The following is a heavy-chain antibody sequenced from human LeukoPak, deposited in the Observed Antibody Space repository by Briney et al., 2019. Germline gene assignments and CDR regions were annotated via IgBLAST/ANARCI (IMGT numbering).Heavy chain of an antibody. CDR1: GFTFSSYS. D-gene: IGHD3-22*01. CDR3: ASRPYYYDSSGERYYMDV. CDR2: ISSGSSYI. J-gene: IGHJ6*03. V-gene: IGHV3-21*01. Sequence: GSLRLSCAASGFTFSSYSMNWVRPAPGKGLEWVSSISSGSSYIYYADAVKGRFTISRDNAKNSLYLQMNSLRAEDTAVYYCASRPYYYDSSGERYYMDVWGKGTTVTVSS.